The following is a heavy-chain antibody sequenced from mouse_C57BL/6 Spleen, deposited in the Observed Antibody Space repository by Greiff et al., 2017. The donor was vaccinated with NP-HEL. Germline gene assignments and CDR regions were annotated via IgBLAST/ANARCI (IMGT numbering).Heavy chain of an antibody. CDR3: ARSGFITTVVGYFDY. CDR1: GYAFSSSW. CDR2: IYPGDGDT. Sequence: QVQLQQSGPELVKPGASVKISCKASGYAFSSSWMNWVKQRPGKGLEWIGRIYPGDGDTNYNGKFKGKATLTADKSSSTAYMQLSSLTSEDSAVYFCARSGFITTVVGYFDYWGQGTTLTVSS. D-gene: IGHD1-1*01. V-gene: IGHV1-82*01. J-gene: IGHJ2*01.